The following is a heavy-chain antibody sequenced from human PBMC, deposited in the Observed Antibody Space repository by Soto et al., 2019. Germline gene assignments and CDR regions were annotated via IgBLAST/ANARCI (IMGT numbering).Heavy chain of an antibody. CDR1: GFTFSSYG. Sequence: QVQLVESGGGVVQPGRSLRLSCAASGFTFSSYGMHWVRQAPGKGLEWVAVISYDGSNKYYADSVKGRFTISRDNSKNTLYLQMNRLRAEDTAVYYCAKAQFPGRGGYYFDSWGQGTLVTVSS. CDR2: ISYDGSNK. CDR3: AKAQFPGRGGYYFDS. D-gene: IGHD1-26*01. J-gene: IGHJ4*02. V-gene: IGHV3-30*18.